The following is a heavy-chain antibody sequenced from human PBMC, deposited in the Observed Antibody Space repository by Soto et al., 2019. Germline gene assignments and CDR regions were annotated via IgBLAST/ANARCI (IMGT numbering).Heavy chain of an antibody. D-gene: IGHD3-10*02. CDR3: ASVRGGYYYAMDV. J-gene: IGHJ6*02. Sequence: QVQLQESGPGLVKPSGTLSLTCAVSGGSISSSNWWSWVRQPPGKGLEWIGEIYHSGRTNYNPSPKRRVTISVDKSKNQFSLKLRSVTAADTAVYYCASVRGGYYYAMDVWGQGTTVTVSS. V-gene: IGHV4-4*02. CDR1: GGSISSSNW. CDR2: IYHSGRT.